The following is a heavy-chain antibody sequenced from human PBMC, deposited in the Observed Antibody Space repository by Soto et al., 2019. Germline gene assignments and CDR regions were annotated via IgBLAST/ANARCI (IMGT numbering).Heavy chain of an antibody. J-gene: IGHJ6*02. D-gene: IGHD2-2*01. Sequence: QVQLVQSGAEVKKPGFSVKVSCKASGGTFSSYAISWVRQAPGQGLEWMGGIIPIFGTANYAQKFQGRVTITADESTSTAYMELSSLRYEDTAVYYCARDCISTSCFHYYGMDVWGHGTTVAVSS. CDR1: GGTFSSYA. CDR3: ARDCISTSCFHYYGMDV. CDR2: IIPIFGTA. V-gene: IGHV1-69*12.